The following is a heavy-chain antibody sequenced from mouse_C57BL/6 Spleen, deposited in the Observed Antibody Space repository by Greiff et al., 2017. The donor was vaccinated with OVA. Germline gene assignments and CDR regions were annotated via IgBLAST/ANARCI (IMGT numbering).Heavy chain of an antibody. V-gene: IGHV5-6*01. Sequence: DVHLVESGGDLVKPGGSLKLSCAASGFTFSSYGMSWVRQTPDKRLEWVATISSGGSYTYYPDSVKGRFTISRDNAKNTLYLQMSSLKSEDTAMYYCARHPPNYYGSSYPHYFDYWGQGTTLTVSS. CDR2: ISSGGSYT. CDR1: GFTFSSYG. CDR3: ARHPPNYYGSSYPHYFDY. J-gene: IGHJ2*01. D-gene: IGHD1-1*01.